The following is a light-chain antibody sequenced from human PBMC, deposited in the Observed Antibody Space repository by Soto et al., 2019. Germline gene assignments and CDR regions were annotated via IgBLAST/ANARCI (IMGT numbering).Light chain of an antibody. CDR1: QSVSSY. V-gene: IGKV3-11*01. Sequence: EIVLTQSPATLSLSPGERATLSCRASQSVSSYLAWYQQKPGQAPRLLIYGASNRATGIPARFSGSGSGTDVALTITSLEPEDFEVYYCQQRGNWPLYTFGQGTKLAIK. CDR3: QQRGNWPLYT. J-gene: IGKJ2*01. CDR2: GAS.